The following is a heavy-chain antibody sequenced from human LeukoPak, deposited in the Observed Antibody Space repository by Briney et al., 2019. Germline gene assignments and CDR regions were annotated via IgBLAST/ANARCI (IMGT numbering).Heavy chain of an antibody. CDR1: GGSISSYY. D-gene: IGHD3-22*01. J-gene: IGHJ4*02. CDR3: ARHDYYDSSGSD. V-gene: IGHV4-59*08. CDR2: IYYSGST. Sequence: SETLSLTCTVSGGSISSYYWSWIRQPPGKGLEWIGYIYYSGSTNYNPSLKSRVTISVDTSKNQFSLKLSSVTAADTAVYYCARHDYYDSSGSDWGQGTLVTVSS.